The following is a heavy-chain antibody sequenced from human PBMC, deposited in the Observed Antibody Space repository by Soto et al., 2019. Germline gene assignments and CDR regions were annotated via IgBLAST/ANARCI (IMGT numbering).Heavy chain of an antibody. CDR2: IYPGDSDT. D-gene: IGHD3-22*01. CDR1: GYKFSSYW. CDR3: ARPPRYYYDSSGYLTNDAFDI. J-gene: IGHJ3*02. Sequence: GESLKISCKGFGYKFSSYWIAWVRQMPGKGLEWMGIIYPGDSDTRYSPSFQGQVTISADKSISTAYLQWSSLKASDTAMYYCARPPRYYYDSSGYLTNDAFDIWGQGTMVTVSS. V-gene: IGHV5-51*01.